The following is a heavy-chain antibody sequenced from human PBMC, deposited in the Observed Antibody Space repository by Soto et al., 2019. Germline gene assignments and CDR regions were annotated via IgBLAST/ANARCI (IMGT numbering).Heavy chain of an antibody. Sequence: GGSLRLSCAASGSTFTGTSMNWVRHAPGKGLEWVSGISSCASTTYYAYVMSRLTITSNNSKNTVYLHLKSLRPADTAVDYCAGDLNSVSCHGPSPPIQGKHGFGLDVWGRGIAVTVSS. J-gene: IGHJ6*02. CDR2: ISSCAST. CDR1: GSTFTGTS. CDR3: AGDLNSVSCHGPSPPIQGKHGFGLDV. V-gene: IGHV3-66*03. D-gene: IGHD1-26*01.